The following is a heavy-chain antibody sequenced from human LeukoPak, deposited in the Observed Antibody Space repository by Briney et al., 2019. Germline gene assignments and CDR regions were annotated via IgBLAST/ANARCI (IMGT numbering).Heavy chain of an antibody. D-gene: IGHD3-3*01. CDR2: IKQDGSEK. V-gene: IGHV3-7*01. Sequence: PGGSLRLSCAACGFTFSSYWMSWVRQAPGKGLEWVANIKQDGSEKYYVDSVKGRFTISRDNAKNSLFLQMNSLRAEDTAVYYCARDRNTDFWSGYYTNYFDYWGQGTLVTVSS. J-gene: IGHJ4*02. CDR1: GFTFSSYW. CDR3: ARDRNTDFWSGYYTNYFDY.